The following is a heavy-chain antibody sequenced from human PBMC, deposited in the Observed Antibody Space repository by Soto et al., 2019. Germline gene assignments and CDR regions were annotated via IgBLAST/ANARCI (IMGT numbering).Heavy chain of an antibody. Sequence: EVQWLESGGGVVQPGGSLRISCIGSGFTFSSNAMSWVRQAPGKRLEWVSAFSGSGGTTYYADSVKGRFAVSRDNSNNPLYLQMNSLRGEDTAVYYCAKQRAGFGSGSDTYYLDEWVQGTLVTVSS. V-gene: IGHV3-23*01. CDR3: AKQRAGFGSGSDTYYLDE. D-gene: IGHD3-10*01. CDR2: FSGSGGTT. CDR1: GFTFSSNA. J-gene: IGHJ4*02.